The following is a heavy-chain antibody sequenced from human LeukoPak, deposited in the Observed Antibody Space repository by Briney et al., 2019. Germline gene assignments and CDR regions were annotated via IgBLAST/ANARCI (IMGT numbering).Heavy chain of an antibody. D-gene: IGHD1-1*01. CDR1: GFTVSSSY. V-gene: IGHV3-53*01. CDR2: IYSGGST. J-gene: IGHJ2*01. CDR3: ARDQNWPYWYFDL. Sequence: PGGSLRLSCAASGFTVSSSYMSWVRQAPGRGLEWVSVIYSGGSTYYADSVKGRFTISRDNSKNTLYLQMNSLRAEDTAVYYCARDQNWPYWYFDLWGRGTLVTVSS.